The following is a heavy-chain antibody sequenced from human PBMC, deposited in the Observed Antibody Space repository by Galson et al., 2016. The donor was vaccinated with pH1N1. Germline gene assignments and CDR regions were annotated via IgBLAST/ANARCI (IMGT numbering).Heavy chain of an antibody. CDR3: AKATEFCRGGSCYANWFDP. CDR1: GFTFSSFG. Sequence: SLRLSCAASGFTFSSFGMHWVRQAPGKGLKWVAVISYDGRNEYYADSVKGRFALSRDNSKNTMYMQRNSLRPEDTAMYYCAKATEFCRGGSCYANWFDPWGQGTLVTVSS. J-gene: IGHJ5*02. CDR2: ISYDGRNE. V-gene: IGHV3-30*18. D-gene: IGHD2-15*01.